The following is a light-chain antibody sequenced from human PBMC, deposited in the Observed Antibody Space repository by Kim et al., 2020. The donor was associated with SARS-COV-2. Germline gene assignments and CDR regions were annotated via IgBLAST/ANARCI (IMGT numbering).Light chain of an antibody. CDR2: AAS. V-gene: IGKV1-27*01. J-gene: IGKJ1*01. Sequence: ASIGNRVTIACRASQDIANSLAWYQQKPGKVPQVLIYAASTLQSGVPSRFSGSGSGTEFTLTIGSLQTEDVATYYCQKYNSAPWTFGPGTKVDIK. CDR3: QKYNSAPWT. CDR1: QDIANS.